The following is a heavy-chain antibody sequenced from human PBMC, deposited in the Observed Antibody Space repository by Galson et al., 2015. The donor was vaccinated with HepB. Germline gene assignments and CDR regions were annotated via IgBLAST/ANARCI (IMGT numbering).Heavy chain of an antibody. CDR3: ERRAVASGGVSFDY. CDR1: GFPFSNYA. V-gene: IGHV3-30*04. D-gene: IGHD3-16*01. Sequence: SLRLSCAASGFPFSNYAMHWVRQTPGKGLEWLTVILHDAHNRYYADSVEGRFTVSRDNSKNTVYLQMHSLRPEDTAIYYCERRAVASGGVSFDYWGQGSLVTVSS. J-gene: IGHJ4*02. CDR2: ILHDAHNR.